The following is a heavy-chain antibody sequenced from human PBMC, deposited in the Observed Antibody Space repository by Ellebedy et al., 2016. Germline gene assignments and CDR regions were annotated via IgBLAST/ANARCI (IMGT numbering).Heavy chain of an antibody. CDR2: IYIGGRT. D-gene: IGHD3-22*01. CDR3: ARGMIISGRPSAHVFDI. CDR1: GFTVSNNY. J-gene: IGHJ3*02. V-gene: IGHV3-53*01. Sequence: GESLKISCAASGFTVSNNYMTWVRQAPGKGLEWVSVIYIGGRTYYADSVRGRFTISGDNSKSTLYLQMNSLRAEDTAVYYCARGMIISGRPSAHVFDIWGQGTMVTVSS.